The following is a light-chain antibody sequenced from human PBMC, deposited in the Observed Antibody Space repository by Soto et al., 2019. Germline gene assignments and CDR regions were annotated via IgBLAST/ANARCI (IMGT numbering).Light chain of an antibody. V-gene: IGLV2-8*01. CDR3: TSYVGGNNHYV. CDR1: SSDVGGYNY. Sequence: QPVLTQPPSASGSPGQSVTISCTGTSSDVGGYNYVSWYQQHPGKAPKVVIYEVSKRPSGVPDRFSGSKSGNTASLTVSGLQAEDEADYYCTSYVGGNNHYVFGTGTKVTVL. J-gene: IGLJ1*01. CDR2: EVS.